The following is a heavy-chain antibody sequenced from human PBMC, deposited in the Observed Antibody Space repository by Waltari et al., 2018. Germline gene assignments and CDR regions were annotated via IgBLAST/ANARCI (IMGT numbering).Heavy chain of an antibody. J-gene: IGHJ4*02. CDR3: ARGPPLRQRTFGGVIAYFDY. CDR1: GFTFSSYA. Sequence: QVQLVESGGGVVQPGRSLRLSCAASGFTFSSYAMHWVRQAPGKGLEWVAVISYDGSNKYCADSWKGRLTISRDKSKNTLYLQMNSLRAEDTAVYYCARGPPLRQRTFGGVIAYFDYWGQGTLVTVSS. D-gene: IGHD3-16*02. CDR2: ISYDGSNK. V-gene: IGHV3-30-3*01.